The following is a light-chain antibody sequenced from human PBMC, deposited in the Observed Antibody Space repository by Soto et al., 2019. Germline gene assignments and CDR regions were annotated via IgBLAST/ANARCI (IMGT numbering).Light chain of an antibody. CDR2: DVT. Sequence: QSALAQPRSVSGSPGQSVTLSCTGTSSDVGGYDFVSWYQQYPGKAPKLIIFDVTERTSGVPDRFSGSKSGNSASLTISGLQAEDEADYYCQSYDSSLSGSVFGGGTKLTVL. V-gene: IGLV2-11*01. J-gene: IGLJ2*01. CDR3: QSYDSSLSGSV. CDR1: SSDVGGYDF.